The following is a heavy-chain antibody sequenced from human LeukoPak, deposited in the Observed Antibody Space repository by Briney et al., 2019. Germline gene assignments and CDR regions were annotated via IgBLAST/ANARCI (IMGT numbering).Heavy chain of an antibody. J-gene: IGHJ5*02. Sequence: GASVKVSCKASGYILTDYYMHRVRQAPGQGLEWMGWINPNSGDTNYAQKFQGRVTMTRDTSISTVYMELRRLRYDDTAAYYCARGPLEYCSGGTCYSGRNWFDPWGQGTLVTVSS. V-gene: IGHV1-2*02. CDR2: INPNSGDT. D-gene: IGHD2-15*01. CDR1: GYILTDYY. CDR3: ARGPLEYCSGGTCYSGRNWFDP.